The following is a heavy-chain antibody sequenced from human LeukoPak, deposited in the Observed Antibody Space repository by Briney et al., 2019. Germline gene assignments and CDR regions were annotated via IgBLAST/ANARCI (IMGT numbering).Heavy chain of an antibody. CDR3: ARGSPFQE. Sequence: SETLSLTCAVYGGSIIGFYYTWIRQPPGKGLEWIGEIDHSGDTNYNPSLKSRAIVSVDTSKSQFSLKLTSVTAADAAVYYCARGSPFQEWGQGTLVTVSS. CDR1: GGSIIGFY. V-gene: IGHV4-34*01. CDR2: IDHSGDT. J-gene: IGHJ1*01.